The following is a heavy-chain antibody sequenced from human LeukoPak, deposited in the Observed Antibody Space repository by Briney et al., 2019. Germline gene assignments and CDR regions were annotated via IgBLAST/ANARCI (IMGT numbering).Heavy chain of an antibody. J-gene: IGHJ4*02. V-gene: IGHV3-23*01. D-gene: IGHD1-26*01. Sequence: GGSLRLSCAASGFTFSSHAMNWVRQAPGKGLEWVSSIGGIGASTYYADSVKGRFTISRDNSKNTLYLQMNSLRAEDTAVYYCARGAHMEGQWEPNYAFDYWGQGTLVTVSS. CDR1: GFTFSSHA. CDR2: IGGIGAST. CDR3: ARGAHMEGQWEPNYAFDY.